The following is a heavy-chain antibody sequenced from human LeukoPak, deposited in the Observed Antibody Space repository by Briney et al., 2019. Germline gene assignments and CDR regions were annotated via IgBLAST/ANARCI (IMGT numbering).Heavy chain of an antibody. J-gene: IGHJ4*02. V-gene: IGHV4-59*08. CDR3: ARNGAAAVLFDY. Sequence: SETLSLTCTVSGGSLSYYFWSWIQQPPGKGLEWIGYMYYSGSTNCNPSLKSRVTISVDTSKNQFPLKLSSVTAADTAVYYCARNGAAAVLFDYWGQGTLVTVSS. CDR1: GGSLSYYF. CDR2: MYYSGST. D-gene: IGHD2-2*01.